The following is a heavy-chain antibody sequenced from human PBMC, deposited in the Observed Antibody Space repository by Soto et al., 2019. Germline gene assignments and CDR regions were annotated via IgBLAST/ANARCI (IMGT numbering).Heavy chain of an antibody. CDR1: GYTFTSYG. D-gene: IGHD4-4*01. J-gene: IGHJ6*02. V-gene: IGHV1-18*01. CDR3: ATATPTTVKPYYYYHYGMDV. Sequence: ASVKVSCKASGYTFTSYGISWVRQAPGQGLEWMAWTSAYNGNTNYAQKVQGRVTMTTDTSTSTAYMELRRLRSDDTAVYYWATATPTTVKPYYYYHYGMDVWGQGTTVTVSS. CDR2: TSAYNGNT.